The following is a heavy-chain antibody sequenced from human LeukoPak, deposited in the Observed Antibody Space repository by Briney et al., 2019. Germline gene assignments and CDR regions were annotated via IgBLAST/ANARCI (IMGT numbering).Heavy chain of an antibody. V-gene: IGHV3-30*04. J-gene: IGHJ4*02. Sequence: PGGSLRLSCAASGFTFSDYTMQWVRQAPGKGLEWVALLPPDGSYQYYADSLKGRFTISRDNFKNALYLKMNSLRLEDTAVYYCARGLHDRSWYGAHWGQGTLLSVSS. CDR2: LPPDGSYQ. CDR3: ARGLHDRSWYGAH. CDR1: GFTFSDYT. D-gene: IGHD6-13*01.